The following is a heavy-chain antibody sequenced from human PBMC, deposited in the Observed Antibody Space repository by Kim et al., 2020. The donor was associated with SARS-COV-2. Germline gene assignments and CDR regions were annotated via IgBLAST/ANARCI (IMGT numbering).Heavy chain of an antibody. J-gene: IGHJ4*02. Sequence: GIGNYNPSIKSRVTISVDTSRNQFSLGLTSLTAADTAVYYCARGRVGIGYWGQGTLVTVSS. CDR2: GIG. V-gene: IGHV4-39*07. D-gene: IGHD1-26*01. CDR3: ARGRVGIGY.